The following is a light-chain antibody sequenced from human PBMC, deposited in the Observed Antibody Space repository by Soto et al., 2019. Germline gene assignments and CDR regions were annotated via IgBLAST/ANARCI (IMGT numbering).Light chain of an antibody. CDR3: TSYADYNSEG. CDR2: EVT. CDR1: STDVGGYSY. Sequence: QSALTQPPSSSVSPGQSVTISCTGTSTDVGGYSYVSWYQQHPGKAPKLIIYEVTKRPSGVPDRFSGSKSGNTASLTVSGLQAEDEADYYCTSYADYNSEGFGTGNKVTGL. V-gene: IGLV2-8*01. J-gene: IGLJ1*01.